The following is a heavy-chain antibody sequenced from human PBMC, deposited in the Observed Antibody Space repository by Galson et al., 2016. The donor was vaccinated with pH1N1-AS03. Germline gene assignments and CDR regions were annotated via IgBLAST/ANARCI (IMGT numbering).Heavy chain of an antibody. CDR1: GDTFSSYS. J-gene: IGHJ4*02. Sequence: SVKVSCKASGDTFSSYSLSWVRQAPGQGLEWMGRIILFLGIANYAQKFQGRVTITADKSTSTVYMELNSLTSEDTAVYYCARGVDYYDSSKYENLNFDSWRQGTLVTVSS. D-gene: IGHD3-22*01. CDR2: IILFLGIA. V-gene: IGHV1-69*02. CDR3: ARGVDYYDSSKYENLNFDS.